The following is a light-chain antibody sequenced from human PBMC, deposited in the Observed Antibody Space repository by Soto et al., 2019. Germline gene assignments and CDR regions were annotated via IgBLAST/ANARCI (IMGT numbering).Light chain of an antibody. V-gene: IGKV1-5*03. CDR2: KAS. CDR1: QTISTL. CDR3: HQYSSSHWT. Sequence: DIQMTQSPSTLSAAVGDRVTITCRASQTISTLLAWYQQRPGKAPNLLIYKASSLESGVPSRFSDGGSGTEFTHTISLPNPDVFATYFAHQYSSSHWTCGQGTKVDVK. J-gene: IGKJ1*01.